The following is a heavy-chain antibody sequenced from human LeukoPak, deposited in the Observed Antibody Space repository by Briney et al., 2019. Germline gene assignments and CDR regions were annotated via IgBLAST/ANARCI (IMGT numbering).Heavy chain of an antibody. CDR2: ISSSSSYI. V-gene: IGHV3-21*01. Sequence: GGSLRLSCAASGFTFSSYSMNWVRQAPGKGLEWVSSISSSSSYIYYADSVKGRFTISRDNAKNSLYLQMNGLRAEDTAVYYFARALSSGLDYWGQGTLVTVSS. J-gene: IGHJ4*02. CDR1: GFTFSSYS. CDR3: ARALSSGLDY. D-gene: IGHD6-19*01.